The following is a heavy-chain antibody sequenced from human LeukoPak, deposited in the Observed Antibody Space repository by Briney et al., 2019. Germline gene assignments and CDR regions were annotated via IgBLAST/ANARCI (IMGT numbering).Heavy chain of an antibody. CDR1: GFTFSSCG. CDR2: IWYDGSNK. CDR3: ARVATAAGIGDAFDI. D-gene: IGHD6-13*01. J-gene: IGHJ3*02. V-gene: IGHV3-33*01. Sequence: PGGSLRLSCAASGFTFSSCGMHWVRQAPGKGLEWGAVIWYDGSNKYYADSVKGRFTISRDNSKNTLYLQMNSLRAEDTAVYYCARVATAAGIGDAFDIWGQGTMVTVSS.